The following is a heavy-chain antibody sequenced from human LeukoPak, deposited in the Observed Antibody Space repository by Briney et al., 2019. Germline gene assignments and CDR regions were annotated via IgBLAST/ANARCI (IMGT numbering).Heavy chain of an antibody. D-gene: IGHD1-26*01. CDR3: ARVGKGTVSKSYYYYYYMDV. CDR1: GFSFNDYW. CDR2: INTDGSSA. Sequence: GGSLRLSCAASGFSFNDYWMHRVRQVPGKGLMWVSRINTDGSSATYADSVKGRFTISRDNAKNTLYLEMKTLRAEDTAVYYCARVGKGTVSKSYYYYYYMDVWGKGTTVTVSS. J-gene: IGHJ6*03. V-gene: IGHV3-74*01.